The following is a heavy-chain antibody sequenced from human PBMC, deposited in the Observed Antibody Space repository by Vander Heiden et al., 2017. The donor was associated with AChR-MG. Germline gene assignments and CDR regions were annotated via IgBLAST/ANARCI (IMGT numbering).Heavy chain of an antibody. CDR1: GYSFTSYW. CDR3: ARRIAAAGRAFDI. V-gene: IGHV5-51*03. CDR2: VYPGDSDT. D-gene: IGHD6-13*01. J-gene: IGHJ3*02. Sequence: EVQLVQSGAEVTKPGESLKSSCMGSGYSFTSYWIGWVRQMRGKGLEWIGIVYPGDSDTGYSPSFQGQVTISADKSISTAYLQWSSLKASDTARYYCARRIAAAGRAFDIWGQGTMVTVSS.